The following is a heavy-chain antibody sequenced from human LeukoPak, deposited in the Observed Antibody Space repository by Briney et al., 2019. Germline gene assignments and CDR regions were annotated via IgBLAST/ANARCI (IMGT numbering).Heavy chain of an antibody. CDR3: ARGAEGYYYYGMDV. J-gene: IGHJ6*02. CDR1: GGSLSSYY. CDR2: IYYSGST. D-gene: IGHD1-26*01. Sequence: SETLSLTCTVSGGSLSSYYWSWIRQPPGKGLEWIGYIYYSGSTNHNPSLKSRVTISVDTSKNQFSLKLSSVTAADTAVYYCARGAEGYYYYGMDVWGQGTTVTVSS. V-gene: IGHV4-59*01.